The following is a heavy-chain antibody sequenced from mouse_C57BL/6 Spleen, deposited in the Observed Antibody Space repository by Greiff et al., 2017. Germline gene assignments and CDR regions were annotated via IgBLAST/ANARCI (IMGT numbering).Heavy chain of an antibody. D-gene: IGHD3-1*01. CDR1: GYSITSGYY. V-gene: IGHV3-6*01. CDR3: AKRGGYDYAMDY. Sequence: ESGPGLVKPSQSLSLTCSVTGYSITSGYYWNWIRQFPGNKLEWMGYISYDGSNNSNPSLKNRISITRDTSKNQFFLKLNSVTTEDTATDNCAKRGGYDYAMDYWGQGTSVTVSS. CDR2: ISYDGSN. J-gene: IGHJ4*01.